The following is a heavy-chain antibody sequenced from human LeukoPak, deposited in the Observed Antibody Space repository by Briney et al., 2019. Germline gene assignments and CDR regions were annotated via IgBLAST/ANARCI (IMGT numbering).Heavy chain of an antibody. CDR3: ARGDRDYDILTGYSKSWFDP. D-gene: IGHD3-9*01. J-gene: IGHJ5*02. V-gene: IGHV1-8*03. CDR2: MNPNSGNT. CDR1: GYTFTNYD. Sequence: ASVKVSCKASGYTFTNYDINWVRQATGQGLEWMGRMNPNSGNTDYAQKFQGRVTITRDTSVTTAYMELSSLTSEDTAVYYCARGDRDYDILTGYSKSWFDPWGQGALVTVSS.